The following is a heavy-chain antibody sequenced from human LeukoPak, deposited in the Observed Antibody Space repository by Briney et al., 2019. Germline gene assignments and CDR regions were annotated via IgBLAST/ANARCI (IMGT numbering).Heavy chain of an antibody. V-gene: IGHV3-21*01. D-gene: IGHD3-16*01. Sequence: PGGSLRLSCAASGFTFSTYAVNWVRQAPGKGLEWVSSISSSSSYIYYADSVKGRFTISRDNAKNSLYLQMNSLRAEDTAVYYCARDYGVRGITFGGVRYFDYWGQGTLVTVSS. CDR1: GFTFSTYA. J-gene: IGHJ4*02. CDR3: ARDYGVRGITFGGVRYFDY. CDR2: ISSSSSYI.